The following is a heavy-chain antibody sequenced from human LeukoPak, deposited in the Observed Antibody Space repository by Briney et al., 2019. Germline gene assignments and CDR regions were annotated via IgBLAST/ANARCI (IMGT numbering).Heavy chain of an antibody. D-gene: IGHD3-22*01. V-gene: IGHV3-30-3*01. CDR3: AREISSGYYYGDY. J-gene: IGHJ4*02. Sequence: GGSLRLSCAASGFTFSSYTLHWARQAPGKGLEWVAVITYDGNNKYYADSVKGRFTISRDNFKNTLYLEMNSLKTEDTAVYYCAREISSGYYYGDYWGQGTLVTVSS. CDR2: ITYDGNNK. CDR1: GFTFSSYT.